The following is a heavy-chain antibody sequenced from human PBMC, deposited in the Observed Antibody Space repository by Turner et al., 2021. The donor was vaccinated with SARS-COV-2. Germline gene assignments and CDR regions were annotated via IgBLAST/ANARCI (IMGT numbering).Heavy chain of an antibody. CDR3: ARGTYYYDSSVYSGTNWFDP. Sequence: ELQLVESGGGLVKPGGSLRLSCAASGFTFSSYTMYWVRQAPGKRLEWVSSISSSSSYIYYADSVKGRFTIARDNAKNSLYLQMNSLRAEDTAVYYCARGTYYYDSSVYSGTNWFDPWGQGTLVTVSS. J-gene: IGHJ5*02. D-gene: IGHD3-22*01. CDR1: GFTFSSYT. V-gene: IGHV3-21*01. CDR2: ISSSSSYI.